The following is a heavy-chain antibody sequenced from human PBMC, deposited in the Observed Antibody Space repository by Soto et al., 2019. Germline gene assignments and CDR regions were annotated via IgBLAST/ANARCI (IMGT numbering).Heavy chain of an antibody. CDR3: ARHGTN. J-gene: IGHJ4*02. Sequence: XATLSLTCTVSGVSISNSSYYWGWIRRPPGKGLEWIGTIYYSGITYYNPSLKSRVTISVDTSKNQFSLKLTSVTAADTAVYYCARHGTNWGQGTLVTVSS. V-gene: IGHV4-39*01. CDR2: IYYSGIT. CDR1: GVSISNSSYY.